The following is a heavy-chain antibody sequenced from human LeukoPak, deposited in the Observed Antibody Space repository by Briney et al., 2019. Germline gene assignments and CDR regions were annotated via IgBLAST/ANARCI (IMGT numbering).Heavy chain of an antibody. J-gene: IGHJ3*02. Sequence: GGSLRLSCTASGFTFGDYAMSWVRQAPGKGLEWVSAISGSSISTYYADSVKGRFTISRDNSKNTLYLQMSSLRAEDTAIYYCAKDGVDSSAYYYPEAFDIWGQGTMVTVSS. V-gene: IGHV3-23*01. CDR3: AKDGVDSSAYYYPEAFDI. CDR1: GFTFGDYA. D-gene: IGHD3-22*01. CDR2: ISGSSIST.